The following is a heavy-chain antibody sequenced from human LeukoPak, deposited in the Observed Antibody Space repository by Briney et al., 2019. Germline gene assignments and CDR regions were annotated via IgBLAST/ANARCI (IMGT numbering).Heavy chain of an antibody. CDR1: GGSFSGYY. D-gene: IGHD5-12*01. J-gene: IGHJ4*02. V-gene: IGHV4-34*01. Sequence: SETLSLTCAVYGGSFSGYYWSWIRQPPGKGLEWIGEINHSGSTNYNPSLKSRVTISVDRSKNQFSLNLSSVTAADTAIYYCAWGYSGYGPFDYWGQGTLVTVSS. CDR2: INHSGST. CDR3: AWGYSGYGPFDY.